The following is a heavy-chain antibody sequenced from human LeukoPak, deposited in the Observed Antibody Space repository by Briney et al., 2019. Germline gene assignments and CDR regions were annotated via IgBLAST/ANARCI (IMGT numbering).Heavy chain of an antibody. V-gene: IGHV4-59*01. CDR1: GGSISSYY. Sequence: ASETLSLTCTGSGGSISSYYWSWIRQPPGKGLEWIEYIYYSGSTNYNPSLKSRVTISVDTSKNQFSLKLSSVTAADTAVYYCASSPVGYSSSWYREGAFDIWGQGTMVTVSS. J-gene: IGHJ3*02. D-gene: IGHD6-13*01. CDR2: IYYSGST. CDR3: ASSPVGYSSSWYREGAFDI.